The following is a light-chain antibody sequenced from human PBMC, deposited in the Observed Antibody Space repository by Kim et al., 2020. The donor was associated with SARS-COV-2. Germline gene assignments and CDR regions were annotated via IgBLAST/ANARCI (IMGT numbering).Light chain of an antibody. CDR1: QDISNY. CDR2: AAS. Sequence: IGDRVTMTCRASQDISNYLAWYQQRPGKVPKVLIYAASALQSGVPSRFSGSGSGTEFTLTISSLQAEDVGTYYCQNHNSARPGFTFGPGTKVDIK. CDR3: QNHNSARPGFT. J-gene: IGKJ3*01. V-gene: IGKV1-27*01.